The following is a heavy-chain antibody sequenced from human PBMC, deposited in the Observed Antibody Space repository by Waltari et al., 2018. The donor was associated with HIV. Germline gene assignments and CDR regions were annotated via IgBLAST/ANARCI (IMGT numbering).Heavy chain of an antibody. CDR1: GLRLSSYS. D-gene: IGHD6-13*01. CDR3: ARTYSTSYLIGAFDI. Sequence: LVESGEGVDRPGRSLRIPCAASGLRLSSYSLIWVRHAPAKGVEWMAVISYDGSTEDYADSVTGRFTISRDNSENTLYLEMNNLRAEVTALYYGARTYSTSYLIGAFDIWGPGTMVTVSS. J-gene: IGHJ3*02. CDR2: ISYDGSTE. V-gene: IGHV3-30*01.